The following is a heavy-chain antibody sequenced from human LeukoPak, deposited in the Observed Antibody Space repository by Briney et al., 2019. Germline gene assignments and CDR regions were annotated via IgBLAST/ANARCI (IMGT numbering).Heavy chain of an antibody. V-gene: IGHV4-30-2*01. CDR2: IYHSGST. D-gene: IGHD3-22*01. J-gene: IGHJ4*02. CDR3: ARFYDSSGYYFDY. Sequence: SQTLSLTCAVSGGSISSGGYSWSWIRQPSGKGLEWIGYIYHSGSTYYNPSLKSRVTISVDRSKNQFSLKLSSVTAADTAVYYCARFYDSSGYYFDYWGQGTLVTVSS. CDR1: GGSISSGGYS.